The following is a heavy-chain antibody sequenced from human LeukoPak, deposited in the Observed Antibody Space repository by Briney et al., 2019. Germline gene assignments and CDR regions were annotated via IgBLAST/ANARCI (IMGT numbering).Heavy chain of an antibody. V-gene: IGHV3-48*01. CDR3: ARESITGDRDFDY. J-gene: IGHJ4*02. D-gene: IGHD7-27*01. CDR1: GFTFSAYS. CDR2: ISSGSRTI. Sequence: PGGSLRLSCVASGFTFSAYSMNWVRQAPGRGLEWLSYISSGSRTIYYADSVKGRFTIFRDNAQNSLFFQMNSPRVDDTAVYYCARESITGDRDFDYWGQGTLITVSS.